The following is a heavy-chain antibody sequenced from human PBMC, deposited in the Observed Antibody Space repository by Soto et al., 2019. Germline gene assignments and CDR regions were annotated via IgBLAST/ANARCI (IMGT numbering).Heavy chain of an antibody. V-gene: IGHV3-33*01. CDR2: IWYDGSNK. J-gene: IGHJ6*02. Sequence: PGGSLRLSCAASGFTFSSYGMHWARQAPGKGLEWVAVIWYDGSNKYYADSVKGRFTISRDNSKNTLYLQMNSLRAEDTAVYYCARGDLAYCSSTSCSSLPYGMDVWGQGTTVTVSS. D-gene: IGHD2-2*01. CDR1: GFTFSSYG. CDR3: ARGDLAYCSSTSCSSLPYGMDV.